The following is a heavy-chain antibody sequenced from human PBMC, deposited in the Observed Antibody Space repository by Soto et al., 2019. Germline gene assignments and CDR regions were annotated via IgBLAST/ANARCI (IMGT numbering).Heavy chain of an antibody. D-gene: IGHD3-9*01. J-gene: IGHJ5*02. CDR2: INHSGST. V-gene: IGHV4-34*01. Sequence: SETLSLTCAVYGGSFSGYYWSWIRQPPGKGLEWIGEINHSGSTNYNPSLKSRVTISVDTSKNQFSLKLSSVTAADTAVYYFAIRRGGKDDILTGYYSGFGPWGQGTLVTVSS. CDR3: AIRRGGKDDILTGYYSGFGP. CDR1: GGSFSGYY.